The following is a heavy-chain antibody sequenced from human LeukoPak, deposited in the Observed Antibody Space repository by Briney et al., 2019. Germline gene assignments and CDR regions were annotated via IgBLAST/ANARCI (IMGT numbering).Heavy chain of an antibody. CDR1: GFTFNRFG. Sequence: GGSLRLSCVASGFTFNRFGMHWVRQAPGKGLERVAFVRYDGSSKQYGDPVKGRVTIFRDNSKNTLYLQMNSLRPEDTAMYYCAKDPHYYGSGTQEFDPWGQGTLVTVSS. D-gene: IGHD3-10*01. CDR3: AKDPHYYGSGTQEFDP. J-gene: IGHJ5*02. V-gene: IGHV3-30*02. CDR2: VRYDGSSK.